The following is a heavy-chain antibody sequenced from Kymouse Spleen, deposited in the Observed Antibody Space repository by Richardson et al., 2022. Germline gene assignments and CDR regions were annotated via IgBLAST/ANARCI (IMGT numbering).Heavy chain of an antibody. CDR1: GFTFDDYA. CDR2: ISWNSGSI. J-gene: IGHJ5*02. D-gene: IGHD3-10*01. V-gene: IGHV3-9*01. CDR3: AKDNGVYYGSGSYSHNWFDP. Sequence: EVQLVESGGGLVQPGRSLRLSCAASGFTFDDYAMHWVRQAPGKGLEWVSGISWNSGSIGYADSVKGRFTISRDNAKNSLYLQMNSLRAEDTALYYCAKDNGVYYGSGSYSHNWFDPWGQGTLVTVSS.